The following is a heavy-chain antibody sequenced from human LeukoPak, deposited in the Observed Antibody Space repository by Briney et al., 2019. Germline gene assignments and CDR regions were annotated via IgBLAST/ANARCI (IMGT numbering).Heavy chain of an antibody. J-gene: IGHJ6*03. Sequence: ASVKVSCKASGGTFSSYAISWVRQAPGQGLEWMGGIIPIFGTANYARKFQGRVTITTDESTSTAYMELSSLRSEDTAVYYCARSSYTAMVTSYYYYYMDVWGKGTTVTVSS. V-gene: IGHV1-69*05. CDR3: ARSSYTAMVTSYYYYYMDV. CDR1: GGTFSSYA. D-gene: IGHD5-18*01. CDR2: IIPIFGTA.